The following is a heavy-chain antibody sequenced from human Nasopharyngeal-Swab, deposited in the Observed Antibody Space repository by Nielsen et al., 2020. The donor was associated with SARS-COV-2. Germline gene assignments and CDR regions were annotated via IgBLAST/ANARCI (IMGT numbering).Heavy chain of an antibody. CDR1: GFTFSSYA. J-gene: IGHJ4*02. D-gene: IGHD6-6*01. CDR3: VREGPSIAARFTHFDY. Sequence: GGSLRLSCSASGFTFSSYAMPWVRQAPGKGLEYVSAISSNGGSTYYAYSVKGRFTISRDNSKNTLYLQMSSLRAEDTAVYYCVREGPSIAARFTHFDYWGQGTLVTVSS. CDR2: ISSNGGST. V-gene: IGHV3-64D*08.